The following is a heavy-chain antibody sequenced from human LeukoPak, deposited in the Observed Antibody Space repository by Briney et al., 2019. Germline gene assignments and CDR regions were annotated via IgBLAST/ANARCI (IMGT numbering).Heavy chain of an antibody. J-gene: IGHJ4*02. V-gene: IGHV3-30-3*01. CDR2: ISYDGSNK. CDR1: GFTFSTYA. Sequence: LTGGSLRLSCAASGFTFSTYAIHWVRQAPGKGLEWVAVISYDGSNKYYADSVKGRFTISRDNSKNTLYLQMNSLRAEDTAVYYCARGGDSSTWYYYFDYWGQGTLVTVSS. CDR3: ARGGDSSTWYYYFDY. D-gene: IGHD6-13*01.